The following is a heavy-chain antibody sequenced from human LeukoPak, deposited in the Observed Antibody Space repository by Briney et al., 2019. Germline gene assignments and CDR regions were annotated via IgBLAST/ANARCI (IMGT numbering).Heavy chain of an antibody. Sequence: SETLSLTCTVSGGSITGYYWSWVRQPAGKGLEWIGRIYSSGSTNYNPSLKSRVTMSVDTSKNQFSLKLGSVTAADTAVYYCARDVGYCSSTSCGNNWFDPWGQETLVTVSS. CDR3: ARDVGYCSSTSCGNNWFDP. J-gene: IGHJ5*02. V-gene: IGHV4-4*07. CDR1: GGSITGYY. CDR2: IYSSGST. D-gene: IGHD2-2*01.